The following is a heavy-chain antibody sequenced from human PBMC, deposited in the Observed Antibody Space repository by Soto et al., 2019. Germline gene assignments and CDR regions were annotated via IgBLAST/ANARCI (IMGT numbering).Heavy chain of an antibody. CDR2: IYRGGAT. J-gene: IGHJ5*02. CDR3: ASGPGPTNYYDILTGHPGRFDP. CDR1: GFSVSSKY. V-gene: IGHV3-53*05. Sequence: PGGSLRLSCAASGFSVSSKYMNWVRQAPGKGLEWVSVIYRGGATYYADSVKGRFTISRDISKNTLYLQMNSLRDEDTAVYFCASGPGPTNYYDILTGHPGRFDPWG. D-gene: IGHD3-9*01.